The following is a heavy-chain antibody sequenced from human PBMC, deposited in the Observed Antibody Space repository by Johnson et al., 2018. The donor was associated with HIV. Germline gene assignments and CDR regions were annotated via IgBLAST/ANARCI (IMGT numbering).Heavy chain of an antibody. CDR2: IKQDGSET. CDR1: GFTVSRYY. J-gene: IGHJ3*02. Sequence: VQLVESGGGLIQPGGSLRLSCAASGFTVSRYYMTWVRQAPGKGLEWVANIKQDGSETYSVDSVKGRFTISSDNAKNSLYLQMNSLRAEDTAGYYCARGLGEGLVIPGPDGYDIWGQGTMVTVSS. CDR3: ARGLGEGLVIPGPDGYDI. D-gene: IGHD6-19*01. V-gene: IGHV3-7*01.